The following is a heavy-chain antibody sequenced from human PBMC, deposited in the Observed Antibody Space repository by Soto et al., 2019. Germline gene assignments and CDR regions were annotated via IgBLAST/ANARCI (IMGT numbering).Heavy chain of an antibody. Sequence: KISCEGSGYSLRTHWINWVRQSPGQGLEWMGGITPMFGKPNYAQKFQGRVTITADEFTSTGYMELRSLRSDDTAVYYCERDGALYDSSGYYFIYWVQGTLVTVSS. CDR3: ERDGALYDSSGYYFIY. V-gene: IGHV1-69*01. J-gene: IGHJ4*02. CDR1: GYSLRTHW. D-gene: IGHD3-22*01. CDR2: ITPMFGKP.